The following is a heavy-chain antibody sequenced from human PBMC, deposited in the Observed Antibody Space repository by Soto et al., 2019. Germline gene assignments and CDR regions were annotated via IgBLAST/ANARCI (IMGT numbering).Heavy chain of an antibody. CDR2: INGDGSRT. D-gene: IGHD3-22*01. V-gene: IGHV3-74*01. CDR1: GFTFSSYW. CDR3: ATPLSSRYYWAY. Sequence: GSLRLSCAASGFTFSSYWMHWVRQAPGKGLVWVSRINGDGSRTNYADSVKGRFTISRDNAKNTLYLQMNSLRAEDTAEYYCATPLSSRYYWAYWRQGTLVTVSS. J-gene: IGHJ4*02.